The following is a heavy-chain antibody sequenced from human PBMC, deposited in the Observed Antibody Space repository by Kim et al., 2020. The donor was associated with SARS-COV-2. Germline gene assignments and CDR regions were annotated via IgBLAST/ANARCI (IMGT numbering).Heavy chain of an antibody. D-gene: IGHD3-16*01. Sequence: GESLKTSCKGSGYSFTSYWIGWVRQMPGKGLEWMGIIYPGDSDTRYSPSFQGQVTISADKSISTAYLQWSSLKASDTAMYYCARGLGDGIWLCLPMDVWGQGTTVTVSS. J-gene: IGHJ6*02. V-gene: IGHV5-51*01. CDR3: ARGLGDGIWLCLPMDV. CDR2: IYPGDSDT. CDR1: GYSFTSYW.